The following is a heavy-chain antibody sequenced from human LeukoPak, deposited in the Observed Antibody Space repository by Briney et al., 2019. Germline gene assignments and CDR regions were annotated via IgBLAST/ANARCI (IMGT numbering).Heavy chain of an antibody. J-gene: IGHJ4*02. CDR3: ARNTQYSNSPHFDY. V-gene: IGHV4-59*08. Sequence: SETLSLTCTVSGGSISNYYWSWIRQPPGKGLEWIGYISYSGNTNYNPSLKSRVTISVDTSKNQFSLKLSSVTAADTAVYYCARNTQYSNSPHFDYWGQGTLVTVSS. CDR2: ISYSGNT. D-gene: IGHD4-11*01. CDR1: GGSISNYY.